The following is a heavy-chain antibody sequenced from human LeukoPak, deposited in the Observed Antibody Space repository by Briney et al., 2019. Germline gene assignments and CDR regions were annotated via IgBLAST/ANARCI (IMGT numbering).Heavy chain of an antibody. V-gene: IGHV1-18*01. CDR1: GYTFTSYG. Sequence: ASVKVSCKASGYTFTSYGISWVRQAPGQGPEWMGWISAYSTYNGNTNYAQKFQGRVTMTTDTSTSTAYMELSSLRSEDTAVYYCARGVRGYQLPYAFEIWGQGTMVTVSS. CDR2: ISAYSTYNGNT. J-gene: IGHJ3*02. CDR3: ARGVRGYQLPYAFEI. D-gene: IGHD2-2*01.